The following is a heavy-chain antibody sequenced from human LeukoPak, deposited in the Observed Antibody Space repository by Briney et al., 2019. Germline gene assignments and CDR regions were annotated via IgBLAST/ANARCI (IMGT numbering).Heavy chain of an antibody. V-gene: IGHV4-31*03. Sequence: SQTLSLTCTVSGGSISSGGYYWSWIRQHPGKGLEWIGYIYYSGSTYYNPSLKSRVTISVDTSKNQSSLKLSSVAAADTAVYYCARDFGDGATAFDYWGQGTLATVSS. CDR1: GGSISSGGYY. J-gene: IGHJ4*02. CDR3: ARDFGDGATAFDY. D-gene: IGHD3-3*01. CDR2: IYYSGST.